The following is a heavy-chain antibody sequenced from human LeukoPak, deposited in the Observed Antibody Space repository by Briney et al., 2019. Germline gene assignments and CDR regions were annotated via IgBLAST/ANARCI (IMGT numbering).Heavy chain of an antibody. Sequence: GRSLRLSCAASGFTFNSFGMHWVRQAPGKGLEGVAVISYDGSNKYFADSVKGRFTISRDNSKNTLYLQMNSLRAEDTAVYYCASPGPGGAAAGLFDYWGQGTLVTVSS. V-gene: IGHV3-30*03. CDR1: GFTFNSFG. CDR2: ISYDGSNK. J-gene: IGHJ4*02. CDR3: ASPGPGGAAAGLFDY. D-gene: IGHD6-13*01.